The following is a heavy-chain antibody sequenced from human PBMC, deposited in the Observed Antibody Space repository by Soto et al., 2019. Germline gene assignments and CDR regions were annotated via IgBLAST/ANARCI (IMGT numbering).Heavy chain of an antibody. J-gene: IGHJ4*02. CDR2: IWYDGSDK. D-gene: IGHD3-9*01. V-gene: IGHV3-33*01. Sequence: GSLRLSCAASGFTFSGFGMHWVRQAPGKGLEWVAIIWYDGSDKYYADSVKGRFTISRDNSKNTLYLQMNSLRAEDTAVYHCAFENLSYYFYFWGQGTPVTVSS. CDR1: GFTFSGFG. CDR3: AFENLSYYFYF.